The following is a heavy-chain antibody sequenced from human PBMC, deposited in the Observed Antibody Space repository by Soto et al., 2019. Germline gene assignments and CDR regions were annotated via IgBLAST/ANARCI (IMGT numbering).Heavy chain of an antibody. J-gene: IGHJ6*02. CDR2: IDPIDSYT. V-gene: IGHV5-10-1*01. D-gene: IGHD2-2*01. CDR1: GYNFASYW. Sequence: GESLKISCQGSGYNFASYWISWVRQMPGKGLEWMGRIDPIDSYTNYSPSFQGHVTISADKSISTAYLQWSSLKASDTAMYYCARRYCSSASCPRNYYGMDVWGQGNKVTVS. CDR3: ARRYCSSASCPRNYYGMDV.